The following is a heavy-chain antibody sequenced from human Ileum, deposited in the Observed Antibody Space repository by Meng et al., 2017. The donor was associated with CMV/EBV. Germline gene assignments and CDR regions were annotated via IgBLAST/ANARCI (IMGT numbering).Heavy chain of an antibody. V-gene: IGHV1-18*01. J-gene: IGHJ4*02. Sequence: ASVKVSCKASGYTFTSYGISWVRQAPGQGLEWMGWISAYNGNTNYAQKLQGRVTMTTDTSPSTAYMELRSLRSDDTAVYFCARGYCTNGVCAGVVWGQGTLVTVSS. D-gene: IGHD2-8*01. CDR3: ARGYCTNGVCAGVV. CDR2: ISAYNGNT. CDR1: GYTFTSYG.